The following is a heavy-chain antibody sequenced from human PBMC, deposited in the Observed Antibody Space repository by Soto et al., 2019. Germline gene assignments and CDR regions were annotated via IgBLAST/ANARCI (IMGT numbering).Heavy chain of an antibody. CDR2: IRSKANSYAT. V-gene: IGHV3-73*01. J-gene: IGHJ5*02. Sequence: HPGGSLRLSCAASGFTFSGSAMHWVRQASGKGLEWVGRIRSKANSYATAYAASVKGRFTISRDDSKNTAYLQMNSLKTEDTAVYYCTANDYGDYGWFDPWGQGTLVTVSS. D-gene: IGHD4-17*01. CDR3: TANDYGDYGWFDP. CDR1: GFTFSGSA.